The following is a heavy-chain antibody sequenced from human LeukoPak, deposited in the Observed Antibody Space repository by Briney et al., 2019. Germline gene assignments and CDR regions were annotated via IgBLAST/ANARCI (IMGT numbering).Heavy chain of an antibody. D-gene: IGHD3-10*01. Sequence: GGSLRLSCAASGFTFDDYTMHWVRQAPGKGLEWVSGISDSDADTHYADSVKGRFTISRDNSKNTVYLQMSSLRVEDTALYYCAKDFVRGTLTGAFDVWGRGAMVTVST. V-gene: IGHV3-23*01. CDR1: GFTFDDYT. CDR3: AKDFVRGTLTGAFDV. J-gene: IGHJ3*01. CDR2: ISDSDADT.